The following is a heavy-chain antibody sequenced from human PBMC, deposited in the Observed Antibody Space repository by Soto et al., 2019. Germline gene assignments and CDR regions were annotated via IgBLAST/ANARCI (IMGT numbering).Heavy chain of an antibody. CDR1: GFTFSSYA. J-gene: IGHJ4*02. D-gene: IGHD2-2*01. CDR2: ISGSGGST. Sequence: GSLRLSCAASGFTFSSYAMSWVRQAPGKGLEWVSAISGSGGSTYYADSVKGRFTISRDNSKNTLYLQMNSLRAEDTAVYYCARVYLGCSSTTCLYYFDYWGQGTLVTVSS. V-gene: IGHV3-23*01. CDR3: ARVYLGCSSTTCLYYFDY.